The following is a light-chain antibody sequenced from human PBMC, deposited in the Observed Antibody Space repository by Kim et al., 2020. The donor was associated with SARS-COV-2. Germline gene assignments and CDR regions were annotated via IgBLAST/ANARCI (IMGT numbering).Light chain of an antibody. CDR3: QSYDSSNQV. Sequence: NFMLTQPHSVSESPGKTVTLSCTRSSGSIASNYVQWYQQRPGSAPTTVFYEDNQRPSGVPDRFSGSIDSSSNSASLTISGLKTEDEADYYCQSYDSSNQVFGGGTQLTVL. V-gene: IGLV6-57*04. CDR2: EDN. CDR1: SGSIASNY. J-gene: IGLJ2*01.